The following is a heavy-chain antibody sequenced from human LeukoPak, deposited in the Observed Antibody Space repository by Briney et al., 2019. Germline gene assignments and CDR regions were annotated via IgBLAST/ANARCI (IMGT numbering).Heavy chain of an antibody. V-gene: IGHV3-21*01. CDR3: ARGNTEFDY. D-gene: IGHD2-8*02. J-gene: IGHJ4*02. CDR1: GFTFSSYT. Sequence: GGSLRLSCAASGFTFSSYTMNWVRQAPGKGREWGSSISRSSSYIYYGDSVKGRFTISRDNAKNSLFLQMNSLRAEDTAVYYCARGNTEFDYWGQGTLVTVSS. CDR2: ISRSSSYI.